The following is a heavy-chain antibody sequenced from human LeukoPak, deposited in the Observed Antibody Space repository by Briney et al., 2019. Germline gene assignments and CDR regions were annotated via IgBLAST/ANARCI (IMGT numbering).Heavy chain of an antibody. Sequence: SETLSLTCTVSGGSISSYYWSWIRQPPGKGLEWIGSIHYSGSTYYNPSLKSRVTISVDTSKNQFSLKLSSVTAADTAVYYCARDYSGYELPEYWGQGTLVTVSS. J-gene: IGHJ4*02. CDR1: GGSISSYY. CDR3: ARDYSGYELPEY. CDR2: IHYSGST. V-gene: IGHV4-59*01. D-gene: IGHD5-12*01.